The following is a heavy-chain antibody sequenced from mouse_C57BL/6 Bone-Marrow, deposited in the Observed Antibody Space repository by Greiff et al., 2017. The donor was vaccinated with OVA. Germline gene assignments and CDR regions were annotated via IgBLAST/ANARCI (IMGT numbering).Heavy chain of an antibody. CDR1: GYSFTGYY. Sequence: EVQLQQSGPELVKPGASVKISCKASGYSFTGYYMHWVKQSHGNILDWIGYIYPYNGVSSYNQKFKGKATLTVDKSSSTAYMELRSLTSEDSAVYYCARERDYYGSSCENAMDYWGRGTSVTVSA. D-gene: IGHD1-1*01. CDR3: ARERDYYGSSCENAMDY. J-gene: IGHJ4*01. V-gene: IGHV1-31*01. CDR2: IYPYNGVS.